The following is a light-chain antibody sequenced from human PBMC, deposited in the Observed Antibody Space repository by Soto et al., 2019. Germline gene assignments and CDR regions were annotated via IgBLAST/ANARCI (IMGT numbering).Light chain of an antibody. CDR3: QQYNSYLT. Sequence: IQTNQSPSTLSASVGGRATIACRASQSVNRWLAWYQQQPGKAPKLLIYETSSLESGVHSSFGGSGSGTEFTLTISRLKHDEFANYYCQQYNSYLTFGQGTKVDIK. CDR1: QSVNRW. CDR2: ETS. J-gene: IGKJ1*01. V-gene: IGKV1-5*03.